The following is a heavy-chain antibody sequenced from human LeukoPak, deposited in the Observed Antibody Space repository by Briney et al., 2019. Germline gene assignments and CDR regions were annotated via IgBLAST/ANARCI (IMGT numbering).Heavy chain of an antibody. J-gene: IGHJ3*02. CDR3: ARDLSFDYGDYASAFDI. CDR2: ISAYNGNT. Sequence: GASVKVSCKASGYTFTSYGISWVRQAPGQGLEWMGWISAYNGNTNYAQKLQGRVTMTTDTSTSTAYMELSSLRSEDTAVYYCARDLSFDYGDYASAFDIWGQGTMVTVSS. CDR1: GYTFTSYG. D-gene: IGHD4-17*01. V-gene: IGHV1-18*01.